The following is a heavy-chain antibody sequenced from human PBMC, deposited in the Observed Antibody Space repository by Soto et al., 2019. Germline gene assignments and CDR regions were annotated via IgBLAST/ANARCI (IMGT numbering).Heavy chain of an antibody. V-gene: IGHV3-48*03. D-gene: IGHD1-26*01. CDR2: ISTGSSTI. CDR1: GFTLSDYE. CDR3: ARVRAGAANGYYGMDV. J-gene: IGHJ6*02. Sequence: VGSLRLSCRASGFTLSDYEMHWVRQAPGKGLEWVSYISTGSSTIYYADSVKGRFTISRGNAKNSLFLEMNSLRPEDTAVYYCARVRAGAANGYYGMDVWGQGTTVTVSS.